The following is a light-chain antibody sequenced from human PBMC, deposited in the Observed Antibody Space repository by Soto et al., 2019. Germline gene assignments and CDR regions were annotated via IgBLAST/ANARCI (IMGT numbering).Light chain of an antibody. Sequence: QPVLTQSSSASASLGSSVKLTCTLSSGHSSYIIAWHQQQPGKAPRYLMNLEGSGSYNKGSGVPDRSSGSSSGADRYLTTANLQFEDEADYYCETWDSNTRVFGGGTKVTVL. CDR3: ETWDSNTRV. CDR1: SGHSSYI. J-gene: IGLJ3*02. CDR2: LEGSGSY. V-gene: IGLV4-60*02.